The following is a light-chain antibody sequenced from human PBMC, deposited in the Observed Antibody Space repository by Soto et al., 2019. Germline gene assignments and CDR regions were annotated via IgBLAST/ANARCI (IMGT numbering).Light chain of an antibody. Sequence: DIQMNQSPSTLSASVGDRVTITCRASQSISDWLAWYQQKPGKAPKLLIYQASSLESGVPSRFSGSGSGTEFTLTISSLQPDDFATYYCQQYTSYPWTFGQGTKVDIK. V-gene: IGKV1-5*03. CDR1: QSISDW. CDR2: QAS. CDR3: QQYTSYPWT. J-gene: IGKJ1*01.